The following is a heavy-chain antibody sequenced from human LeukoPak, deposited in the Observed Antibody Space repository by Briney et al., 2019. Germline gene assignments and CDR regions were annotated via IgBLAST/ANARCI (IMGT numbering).Heavy chain of an antibody. J-gene: IGHJ6*03. D-gene: IGHD3-22*01. CDR1: GDSINNNNYY. CDR3: ARESFDSSGHYYRGYYMDV. CDR2: IYYSGNT. V-gene: IGHV4-39*07. Sequence: SETLSLTCTVSGDSINNNNYYWGWIRQPPGKGLEWIGSIYYSGNTYDNPSLESRVTISIDTSRNQFSLKLSSVTAADTAVYYCARESFDSSGHYYRGYYMDVWGKGTTVTVSS.